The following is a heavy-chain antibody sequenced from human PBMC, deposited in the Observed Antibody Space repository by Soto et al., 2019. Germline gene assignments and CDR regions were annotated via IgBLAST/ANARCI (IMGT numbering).Heavy chain of an antibody. CDR2: INHSGST. D-gene: IGHD2-15*01. CDR1: GGSFSGYY. V-gene: IGHV4-34*01. CDR3: ASFRYCRGGSCYFVGFDY. Sequence: SETLSLTCAVYGGSFSGYYWSWIRQPPGKGLEWIGEINHSGSTNYNPSLKSRVTISVDTSKNQFSLKLSSVPAADTAVYYCASFRYCRGGSCYFVGFDYWGQGTLVTVSS. J-gene: IGHJ4*02.